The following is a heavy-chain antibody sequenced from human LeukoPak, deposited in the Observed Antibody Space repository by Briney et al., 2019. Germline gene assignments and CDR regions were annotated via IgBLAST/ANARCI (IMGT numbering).Heavy chain of an antibody. Sequence: GGSLRLSCAASGFTFDDYGMSWVRQAPGKGLVWVSRINSDGSSTSYADSVKGRFTISRDNAKNTLYLQMNSLRAEDTAVYYCARGAPTASFYWGQGTLVTVSS. V-gene: IGHV3-74*01. J-gene: IGHJ4*02. D-gene: IGHD5-18*01. CDR3: ARGAPTASFY. CDR1: GFTFDDYG. CDR2: INSDGSST.